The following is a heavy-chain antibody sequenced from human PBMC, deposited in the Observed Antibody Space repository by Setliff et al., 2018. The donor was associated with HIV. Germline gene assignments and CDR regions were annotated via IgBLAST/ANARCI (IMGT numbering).Heavy chain of an antibody. J-gene: IGHJ4*02. Sequence: SLRLSYAASGFSFSNYHMHWVRQAPGRGLEWVSFIGKAGTKYYADSVKGRFTISRDNAKNSLYLQMNSLRAEDTAIYYCARVLENSGSDYWGQGTLVTVSS. V-gene: IGHV3-48*03. CDR3: ARVLENSGSDY. CDR2: IGKAGTK. CDR1: GFSFSNYH. D-gene: IGHD6-19*01.